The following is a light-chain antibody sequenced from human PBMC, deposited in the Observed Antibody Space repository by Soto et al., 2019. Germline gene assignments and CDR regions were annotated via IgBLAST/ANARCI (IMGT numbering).Light chain of an antibody. Sequence: DINMTQSPSSLSASVGDRVTITCRASRNIRRYLSCYEQKPGKAPKLLIYGASSEQSGVPIRFSGNGSGTVFTLIIDNLQPEDSATYYCQQSYSAPFTFGGGTKVEVK. J-gene: IGKJ4*01. V-gene: IGKV1-39*01. CDR3: QQSYSAPFT. CDR1: RNIRRY. CDR2: GAS.